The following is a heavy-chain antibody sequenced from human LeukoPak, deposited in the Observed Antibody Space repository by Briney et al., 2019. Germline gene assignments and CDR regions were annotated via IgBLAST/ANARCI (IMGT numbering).Heavy chain of an antibody. CDR3: AREGITIFGVVIDDGDNWSDP. CDR1: GGSISSGSYY. J-gene: IGHJ5*02. V-gene: IGHV4-61*02. Sequence: SETLSLTCTVSGGSISSGSYYWSWIRQPAGKGLEWIGRIYTSGSTNYNSSLKSRVTISVDTSKNQFSLKLSSVTAADTAVYYCAREGITIFGVVIDDGDNWSDPWGQGTLVTVSS. D-gene: IGHD3-3*01. CDR2: IYTSGST.